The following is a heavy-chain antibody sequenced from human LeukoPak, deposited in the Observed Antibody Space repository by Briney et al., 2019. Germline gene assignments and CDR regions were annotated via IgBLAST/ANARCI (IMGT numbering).Heavy chain of an antibody. CDR1: GFTFSDYY. Sequence: GGSLRLSCAASGFTFSDYYMSWIRQAPGKGLEWISYISSGGSTIYYADSVKGRFTTSRDNARNSLYLQMNSLRAEDTAVYYCAGYCSGGSCNAAGYWGQGTLVTVSS. V-gene: IGHV3-11*01. J-gene: IGHJ4*02. CDR3: AGYCSGGSCNAAGY. CDR2: ISSGGSTI. D-gene: IGHD2-15*01.